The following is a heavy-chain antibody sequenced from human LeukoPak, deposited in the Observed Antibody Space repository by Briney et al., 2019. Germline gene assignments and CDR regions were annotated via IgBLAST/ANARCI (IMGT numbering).Heavy chain of an antibody. J-gene: IGHJ3*02. CDR3: ARHSGRGNAFDI. V-gene: IGHV4-59*08. D-gene: IGHD6-25*01. CDR1: GGSISSYY. CDR2: IYYSGST. Sequence: SQTLPLTCTVSGGSISSYYWSWIRQPPGKGLEWIGYIYYSGSTNYKPSLKSRVTISVDTSKNQISLNLRSVTAADTAVCYCARHSGRGNAFDIWGQGTRVTVSS.